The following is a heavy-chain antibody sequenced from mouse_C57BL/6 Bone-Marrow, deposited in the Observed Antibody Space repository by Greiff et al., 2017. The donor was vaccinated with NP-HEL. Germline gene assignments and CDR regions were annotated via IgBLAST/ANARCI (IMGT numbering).Heavy chain of an antibody. CDR3: ARVITTVVAFYAMDY. V-gene: IGHV5-17*01. J-gene: IGHJ4*01. CDR1: GFTFSDYG. D-gene: IGHD1-1*01. CDR2: ISSGSSTI. Sequence: EVQLVESGGGLVKPGGSLKLSCAASGFTFSDYGMHWVRQAPEKGLEWVAYISSGSSTIYYADTVTGRFTISRDNAKNTLFRQMTSLRSEDTAMYYCARVITTVVAFYAMDYWGQGTSVTVSS.